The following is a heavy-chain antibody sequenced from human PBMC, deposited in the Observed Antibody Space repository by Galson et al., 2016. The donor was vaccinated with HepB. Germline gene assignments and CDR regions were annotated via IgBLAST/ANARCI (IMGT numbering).Heavy chain of an antibody. CDR3: TRLVRYCHAIRCPDAFDL. V-gene: IGHV1-2*02. J-gene: IGHJ3*01. CDR2: INPNSGGT. CDR1: GFTLTGYF. D-gene: IGHD2-2*01. Sequence: SVKVSCKASGFTLTGYFIHWVRQAPGQGLEWMGWINPNSGGTDLAQKFQGRVTMTRDTSVGTAYMELTSLRSDDTGVYYCTRLVRYCHAIRCPDAFDLWGQGTRVAGSS.